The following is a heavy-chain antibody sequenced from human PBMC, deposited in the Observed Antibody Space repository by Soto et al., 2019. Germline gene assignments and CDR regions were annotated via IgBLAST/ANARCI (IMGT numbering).Heavy chain of an antibody. V-gene: IGHV3-15*01. J-gene: IGHJ6*03. D-gene: IGHD4-4*01. CDR3: TTAPTTVTIPFPYYYYYMDV. Sequence: PGGSLRLSCAASGFTFSNAWMSWVRQAPGKGLEWVGRIKSKTDGGTTDYAAPVKGRFTISRDDSKNTLYLQMNSLKTEDTAVYYCTTAPTTVTIPFPYYYYYMDVWGKGTTVPVSS. CDR1: GFTFSNAW. CDR2: IKSKTDGGTT.